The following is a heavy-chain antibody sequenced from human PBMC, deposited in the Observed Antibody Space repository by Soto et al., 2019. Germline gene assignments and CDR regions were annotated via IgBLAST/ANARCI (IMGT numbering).Heavy chain of an antibody. D-gene: IGHD3-10*01. CDR3: ARDQTTMVRARYYYYYGMDV. CDR2: IYHSGST. CDR1: GGSISSSNW. V-gene: IGHV4-4*02. Sequence: PSETLSLTCAVSGGSISSSNWWSWVRQPPGKGLEWIGEIYHSGSTNYNPSLQSRVTISVDKSKNQFSLKLSSVTAADTAVYYCARDQTTMVRARYYYYYGMDVWGQGTTVTVSS. J-gene: IGHJ6*02.